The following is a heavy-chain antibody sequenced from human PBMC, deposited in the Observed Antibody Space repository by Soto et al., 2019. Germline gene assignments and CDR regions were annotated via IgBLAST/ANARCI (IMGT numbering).Heavy chain of an antibody. J-gene: IGHJ6*02. CDR2: ISAYNGNT. CDR1: GYTFTSYG. D-gene: IGHD2-15*01. V-gene: IGHV1-18*03. CDR3: ARDAGYCSGGSCYSNHYYYYGMDV. Sequence: QVQLVQSGAEVKKPGASVKVSCKASGYTFTSYGISWVRQAPGQGLEWMGWISAYNGNTNYAQKLQGRVTMTTDTSTSTAYMELRSLRSDDMAVYYCARDAGYCSGGSCYSNHYYYYGMDVWGQGTTVTVSS.